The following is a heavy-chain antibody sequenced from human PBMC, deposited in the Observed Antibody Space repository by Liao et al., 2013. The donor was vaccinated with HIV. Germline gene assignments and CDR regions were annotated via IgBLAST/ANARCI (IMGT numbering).Heavy chain of an antibody. Sequence: QVQLQESGPGLVKPSQTLSLTCTVSGASISTGNYYWSWIRQPPGKGLEWIGYIYYSGATYYNPSLKSRLTMSVDTSKNQFSLKLSSVTAADTAVYFCARDKGTRWFDRWAREPWSPSPQ. CDR3: ARDKGTRWFDR. D-gene: IGHD1-7*01. J-gene: IGHJ5*02. CDR1: GASISTGNYY. CDR2: IYYSGAT. V-gene: IGHV4-30-4*08.